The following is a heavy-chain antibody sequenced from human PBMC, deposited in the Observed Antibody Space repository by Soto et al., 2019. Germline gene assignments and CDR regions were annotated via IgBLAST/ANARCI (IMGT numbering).Heavy chain of an antibody. Sequence: SETLSLTCTVSGGSISSSSYYWGWIRQPPGKGLEWIGSIYYSGSTYYNPSLKSRVTISVDTSKNQFSLKLSSVTAADTAVYYCARLRYGSGSSEAGNFDYWGQGTLVTVSS. D-gene: IGHD3-10*01. CDR1: GGSISSSSYY. CDR2: IYYSGST. V-gene: IGHV4-39*01. J-gene: IGHJ4*02. CDR3: ARLRYGSGSSEAGNFDY.